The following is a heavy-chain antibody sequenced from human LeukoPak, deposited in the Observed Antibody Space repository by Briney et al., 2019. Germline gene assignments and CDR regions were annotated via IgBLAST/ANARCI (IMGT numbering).Heavy chain of an antibody. CDR3: TRDKYDFWSGYYCY. D-gene: IGHD3-3*01. J-gene: IGHJ4*02. CDR1: GFTFGDYA. Sequence: PGRSLRLSCTASGFTFGDYAMSWVRQAPGKGLEWVGFIRSKAYGGTTEYAASVKGRFTISRDDSKSIAYLQMNGLKTEDTAVYYCTRDKYDFWSGYYCYWGQGTLVTVSS. CDR2: IRSKAYGGTT. V-gene: IGHV3-49*04.